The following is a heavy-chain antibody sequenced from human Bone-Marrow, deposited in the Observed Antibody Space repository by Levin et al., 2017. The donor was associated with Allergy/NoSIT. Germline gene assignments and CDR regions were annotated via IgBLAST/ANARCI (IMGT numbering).Heavy chain of an antibody. V-gene: IGHV4-39*01. CDR1: GDSISSSSYY. Sequence: SQTLSLTCTVSGDSISSSSYYWGWIRQPPGKGLEWIGSIYYSASTSTYYNPSLKSRVTIYGDTSKNQFSLRLSSVTAADTAVYYCARQFWAAAGIDPFDYWGQGTLVTVSS. CDR3: ARQFWAAAGIDPFDY. D-gene: IGHD6-13*01. CDR2: IYYSASTST. J-gene: IGHJ4*02.